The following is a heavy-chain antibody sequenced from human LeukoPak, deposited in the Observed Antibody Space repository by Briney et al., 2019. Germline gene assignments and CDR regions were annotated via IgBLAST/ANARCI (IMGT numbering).Heavy chain of an antibody. Sequence: SETLSLTCAVYGGSFSRYYWSWIRQPPGKGLEWIREINHSGSTNFNASLKSRVTISGDTSKSQFSLKLSSVTSAYTAVYYCADGVVITKWGQGTLVTVSS. CDR3: ADGVVITK. CDR1: GGSFSRYY. CDR2: INHSGST. J-gene: IGHJ4*01. D-gene: IGHD3-22*01. V-gene: IGHV4-34*01.